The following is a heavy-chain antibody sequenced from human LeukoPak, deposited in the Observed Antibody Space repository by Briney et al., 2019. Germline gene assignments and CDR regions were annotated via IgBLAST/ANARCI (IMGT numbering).Heavy chain of an antibody. J-gene: IGHJ4*02. CDR3: AREARGYYLTGFDY. Sequence: GGSLRLSCAASGFTFSSYGMPWVRQAPGKGLEWVSVIYSGGSTYYADSVKGRFTISRDNSKNTLYLQMNSLRAEDTAVYYCAREARGYYLTGFDYWGQGTLVTVSS. V-gene: IGHV3-66*01. CDR2: IYSGGST. CDR1: GFTFSSYG. D-gene: IGHD3-22*01.